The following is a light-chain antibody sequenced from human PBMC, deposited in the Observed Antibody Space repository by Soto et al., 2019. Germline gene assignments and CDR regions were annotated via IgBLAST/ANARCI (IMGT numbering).Light chain of an antibody. Sequence: DIQMTQSPSSLSASVGDRVTITCRASQSISTYLNWYHQKPGKAPDLLIYGASSLQSGVTSRFTGSGSGTDFTLTITDLQPEDFATYYCQQNYSIPITFGHGTRLEIK. V-gene: IGKV1-39*01. CDR1: QSISTY. CDR2: GAS. J-gene: IGKJ5*01. CDR3: QQNYSIPIT.